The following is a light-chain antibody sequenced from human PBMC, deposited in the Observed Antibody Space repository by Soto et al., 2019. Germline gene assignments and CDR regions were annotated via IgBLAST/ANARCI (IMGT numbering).Light chain of an antibody. J-gene: IGLJ1*01. Sequence: QSVLTQPPPAAGTPGQRVTISCSGSSSNIGTYYVDWYQQLPGTAPKLLIHRNGQRPSGVPDRFSGSKSGTSASLAISGLRSEDEADYYCATWDDRLRAYVIGAGTKVTVL. CDR2: RNG. CDR3: ATWDDRLRAYV. V-gene: IGLV1-47*01. CDR1: SSNIGTYY.